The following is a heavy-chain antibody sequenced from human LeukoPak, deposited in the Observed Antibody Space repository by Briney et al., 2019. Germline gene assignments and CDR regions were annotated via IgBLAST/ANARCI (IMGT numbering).Heavy chain of an antibody. CDR3: AKEGPGLRFLEWLLIDY. V-gene: IGHV3-30*02. CDR2: IRYDGSNK. CDR1: GFTFSSYG. D-gene: IGHD3-3*01. J-gene: IGHJ4*02. Sequence: GGSLRLSCAASGFTFSSYGMHWVRQAPGKGLEWVAFIRYDGSNKYYADSVKGRFTISRDNSKNTLYLQMNSLRAEDTAVYCCAKEGPGLRFLEWLLIDYWGQGTLVTVSS.